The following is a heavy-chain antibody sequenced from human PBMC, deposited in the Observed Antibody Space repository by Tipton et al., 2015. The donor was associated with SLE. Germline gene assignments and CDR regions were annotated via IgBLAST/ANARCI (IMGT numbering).Heavy chain of an antibody. CDR3: ARWIQLWVFDY. CDR1: GGSFIGYY. D-gene: IGHD5-18*01. V-gene: IGHV4-34*01. Sequence: TLSLTCAVYGGSFIGYYWSWIRQPPGKGLEWIGEITHSVSTNYNPSLKSRVTISVDTSKNQFSLKLSSVTAADTAVYYCARWIQLWVFDYWGQGTLVTVSA. J-gene: IGHJ4*02. CDR2: ITHSVST.